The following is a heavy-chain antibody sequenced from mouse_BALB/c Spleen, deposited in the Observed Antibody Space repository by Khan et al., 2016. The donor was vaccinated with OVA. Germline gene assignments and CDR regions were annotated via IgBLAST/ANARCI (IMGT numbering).Heavy chain of an antibody. CDR2: INTWYGNT. V-gene: IGHV14-3*02. CDR1: GFNFNDYT. CDR3: ARMARK. J-gene: IGHJ2*01. Sequence: VQLQQSGAELVKPGGSVKLSCTASGFNFNDYTMHWVKQSPEKSLEWIGIINTWYGNTNYHPKFKGKATITGDKSSNTAYLQLNSLTSEDTAICYWARMARKWGQGTTLTVSS.